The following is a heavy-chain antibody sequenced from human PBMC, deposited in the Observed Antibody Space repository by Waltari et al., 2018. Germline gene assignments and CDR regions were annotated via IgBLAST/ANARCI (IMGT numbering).Heavy chain of an antibody. J-gene: IGHJ3*02. D-gene: IGHD3-3*01. CDR1: GGSISSSSYY. CDR3: AGLYSPRSTIFGVVTSSDAFDI. Sequence: QLQLQESGPGLVKPSETLSLTCTVSGGSISSSSYYWGWIRQPPGKGLEWIGSIYYSGCPYYNPSLTSLVTISVDTSKNQFSLKLSSVTAADTAVYYCAGLYSPRSTIFGVVTSSDAFDIWGQGTMVTVSS. CDR2: IYYSGCP. V-gene: IGHV4-39*07.